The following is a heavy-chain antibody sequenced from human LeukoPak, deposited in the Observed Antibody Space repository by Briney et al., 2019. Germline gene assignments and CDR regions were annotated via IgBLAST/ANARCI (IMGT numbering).Heavy chain of an antibody. CDR1: GFTFSSYA. Sequence: GGSLRLSCAASGFTFSSYAMSWVRHAPGEGLEWGSAISGSGGSTYYADSVKGRFTISRDNSKNTLYLQMNSLRAEDTAVYYCAKARYCSGGSCYRTRWEPPDYWGQGTLVTVSS. CDR3: AKARYCSGGSCYRTRWEPPDY. V-gene: IGHV3-23*01. CDR2: ISGSGGST. D-gene: IGHD2-15*01. J-gene: IGHJ4*02.